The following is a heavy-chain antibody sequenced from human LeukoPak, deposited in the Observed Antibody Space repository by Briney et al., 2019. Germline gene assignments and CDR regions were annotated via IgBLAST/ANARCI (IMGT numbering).Heavy chain of an antibody. D-gene: IGHD6-19*01. CDR3: ARVLGGAEDSSGKDFDY. CDR2: INPNSGGT. CDR1: GYTFTVYY. Sequence: ASVKVSCKASGYTFTVYYMHWVRQAPGQGLEWMGWINPNSGGTNYAQKFQDRVTMTRDTSISTAYMELSRLKSDDTAVYYCARVLGGAEDSSGKDFDYWGQGTLVTVSS. V-gene: IGHV1-2*02. J-gene: IGHJ4*02.